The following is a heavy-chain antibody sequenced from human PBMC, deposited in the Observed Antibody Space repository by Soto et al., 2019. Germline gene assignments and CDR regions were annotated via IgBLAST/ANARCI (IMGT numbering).Heavy chain of an antibody. CDR1: GYTFTSYG. D-gene: IGHD4-17*01. J-gene: IGHJ4*02. V-gene: IGHV1-8*02. CDR2: MNPKSGNT. CDR3: ASSTVTTSIF. Sequence: GASVKVSCKASGYTFTSYGISWVRQATGQGLEWMGWMNPKSGNTGYAQKFQGRVTMTRNTSISTAYMELSSVRSEDTAVYYCASSTVTTSIFWGQGTLVTVSS.